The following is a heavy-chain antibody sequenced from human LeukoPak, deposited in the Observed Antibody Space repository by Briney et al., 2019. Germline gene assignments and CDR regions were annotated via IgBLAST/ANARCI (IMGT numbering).Heavy chain of an antibody. CDR2: IYHSGST. CDR1: GGSISSGGYS. CDR3: ARAAYDSWSGSPYYFDY. J-gene: IGHJ4*02. Sequence: PSETLSLTCAVSGGSISSGGYSWSWIRQPPGKGLEWIGYIYHSGSTYYNPSLKSRVTISVDRSKNQFSLKLSSVTAADTAVYYCARAAYDSWSGSPYYFDYWGQGTLVTVSS. D-gene: IGHD3-3*01. V-gene: IGHV4-30-2*01.